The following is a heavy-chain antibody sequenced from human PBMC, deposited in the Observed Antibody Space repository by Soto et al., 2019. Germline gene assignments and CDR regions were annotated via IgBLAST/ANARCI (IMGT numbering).Heavy chain of an antibody. CDR3: PREYSSSSIYFFLSGMGV. CDR2: TYYRSKWYN. Sequence: SQPRSLTCAISGDSVSSNSAAWNWISQAPSRGLEWLGRTYYRSKWYNDYAVSVKSRITINPDTSKNQFSLQLNSVTPEDTAVYYCPREYSSSSIYFFLSGMGVWGQGTTVTVSS. J-gene: IGHJ6*02. CDR1: GDSVSSNSAA. D-gene: IGHD6-6*01. V-gene: IGHV6-1*01.